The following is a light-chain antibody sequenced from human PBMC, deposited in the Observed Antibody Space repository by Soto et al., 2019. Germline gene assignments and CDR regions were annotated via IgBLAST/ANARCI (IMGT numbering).Light chain of an antibody. CDR3: QQYNGYRLA. V-gene: IGKV1-5*03. CDR2: KAS. CDR1: QSISNW. Sequence: DIQMTQSPSSLSASVGDRVTFTCRASQSISNWLAWYQQKPGKAPKLLIYKASTLESGVPSRFSGSGSGTEFTLTSSSLQADDFAIYYCQQYNGYRLAVGGGTKVEIK. J-gene: IGKJ4*02.